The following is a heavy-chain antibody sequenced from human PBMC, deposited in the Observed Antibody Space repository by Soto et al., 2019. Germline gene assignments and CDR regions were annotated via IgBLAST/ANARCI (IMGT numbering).Heavy chain of an antibody. CDR3: VRDRRANSYFDS. CDR1: GASISSVGYS. Sequence: RSLTCAVSGASISSVGYSWSWIRQPPGKGLEWIGYIHQTGITYYNPSLKSRVTISLDRSNNQFSLNLSSVTAADTAVYFCVRDRRANSYFDSCGQRTLVTVSS. J-gene: IGHJ4*02. CDR2: IHQTGIT. V-gene: IGHV4-30-2*01.